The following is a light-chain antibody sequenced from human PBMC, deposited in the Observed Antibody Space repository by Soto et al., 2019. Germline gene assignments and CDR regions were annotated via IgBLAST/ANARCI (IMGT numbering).Light chain of an antibody. V-gene: IGLV2-14*01. J-gene: IGLJ3*02. CDR2: EVS. CDR3: SSYTSSSTPWV. Sequence: QSALTQPAYVSGSPGQSITISCTGTSRDVGGYNYVSWYQQHPGKAPKLMIYEVSNRPSGVSNRFSGSKSGNTASLTISGLQAEDEADYYCSSYTSSSTPWVFGGGTKLTVL. CDR1: SRDVGGYNY.